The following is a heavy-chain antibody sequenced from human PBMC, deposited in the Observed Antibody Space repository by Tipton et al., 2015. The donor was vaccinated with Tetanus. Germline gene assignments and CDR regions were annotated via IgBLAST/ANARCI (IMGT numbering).Heavy chain of an antibody. CDR2: IYSSGST. CDR3: ARDQARGARGWNYFDY. Sequence: TLSLTCTVSGGSISGGRYYWSWIRQRPGKGLEWIGDIYSSGSTYSDPSLKGRVNISVDTSKNQFSLRLNSVTAADTAVYYCARDQARGARGWNYFDYWGLGTLVTVSS. V-gene: IGHV4-31*03. J-gene: IGHJ4*02. D-gene: IGHD1-26*01. CDR1: GGSISGGRYY.